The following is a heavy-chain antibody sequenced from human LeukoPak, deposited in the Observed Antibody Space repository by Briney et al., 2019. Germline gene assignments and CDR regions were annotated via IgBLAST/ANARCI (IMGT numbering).Heavy chain of an antibody. D-gene: IGHD3-9*01. CDR1: GGSISSSSYY. CDR2: IYYSGST. CDR3: ARQIDPWAPPDP. Sequence: SETLSLTCTVSGGSISSSSYYWGWIRQPPGQGLEWIGSIYYSGSTYYNPSLKSRVTISVYTTKNQFSLKLSSATAADASFYYCARQIDPWAPPDPRGQGTLVTVSS. J-gene: IGHJ5*02. V-gene: IGHV4-39*01.